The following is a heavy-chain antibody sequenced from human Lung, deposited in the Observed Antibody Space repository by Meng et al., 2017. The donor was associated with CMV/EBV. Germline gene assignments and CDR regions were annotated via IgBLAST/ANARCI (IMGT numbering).Heavy chain of an antibody. J-gene: IGHJ4*02. CDR1: GFTFSTYA. Sequence: ESLKISCAASGFTFSTYAMNWVRQGPGKGLEWVSTIINSGDKTYYADSVKGRFTISRDNSKNIVYLQMNSLRAGDTAVYYCANNWNSDYWGQGTQVTVSS. D-gene: IGHD1-1*01. CDR3: ANNWNSDY. CDR2: IINSGDKT. V-gene: IGHV3-23*01.